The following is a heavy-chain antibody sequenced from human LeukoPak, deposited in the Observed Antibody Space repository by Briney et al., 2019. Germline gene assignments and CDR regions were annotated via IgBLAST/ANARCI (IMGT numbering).Heavy chain of an antibody. V-gene: IGHV4-59*08. J-gene: IGHJ5*02. Sequence: SETLSLTCTVSGGSISSYYWSWIRQPPGKGLEGIGYIYYSWSTNYNPSLKSRVTISVDTSKNQFSLKLRSVTAADTAVYYCARLASYYYGSGSYSPFNWFDPWGQGTLVTVSS. CDR1: GGSISSYY. CDR2: IYYSWST. D-gene: IGHD3-10*01. CDR3: ARLASYYYGSGSYSPFNWFDP.